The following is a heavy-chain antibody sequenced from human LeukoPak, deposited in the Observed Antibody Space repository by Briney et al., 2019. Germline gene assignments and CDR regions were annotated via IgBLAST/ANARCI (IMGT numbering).Heavy chain of an antibody. Sequence: SQTLSLTCAISGDSFSSNSAAWDWVRQSPSRGLEWLERTYYTSKLYNDYAVSVKSRITINPDTSKNQFSLQLNSVTPEDTAVYYCARVRAAEGNDAFDIWGQGTMVTVSS. J-gene: IGHJ3*02. CDR2: TYYTSKLYN. D-gene: IGHD4-23*01. CDR3: ARVRAAEGNDAFDI. V-gene: IGHV6-1*01. CDR1: GDSFSSNSAA.